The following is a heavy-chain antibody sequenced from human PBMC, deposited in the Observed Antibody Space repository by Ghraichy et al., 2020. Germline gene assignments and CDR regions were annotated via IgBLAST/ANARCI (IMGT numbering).Heavy chain of an antibody. V-gene: IGHV1-69*13. CDR3: ARDHGGQPQKEGLDV. D-gene: IGHD3-16*01. Sequence: SSVKVSCKPSGGTFRNYLINWVRQAPGQGPEWMGGISPLFGTATYAPRFQARIIISADESTRTVYLEMRSLRLEDTAVYYCARDHGGQPQKEGLDVWGQGTTVTVSS. J-gene: IGHJ6*02. CDR2: ISPLFGTA. CDR1: GGTFRNYL.